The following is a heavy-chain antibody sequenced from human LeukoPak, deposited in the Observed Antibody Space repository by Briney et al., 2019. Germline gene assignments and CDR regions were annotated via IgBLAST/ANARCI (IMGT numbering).Heavy chain of an antibody. Sequence: ASVKVSCKASGFTFTNSAVQWVRQARGQRLEWIGWIVVGSGNTNYAQKFQERVTITGDMSTNTAYLELSSLRSEDTAMYYCAADLPYSNYGPLDYWGQGTLVTVSS. D-gene: IGHD4-11*01. V-gene: IGHV1-58*01. J-gene: IGHJ4*02. CDR3: AADLPYSNYGPLDY. CDR2: IVVGSGNT. CDR1: GFTFTNSA.